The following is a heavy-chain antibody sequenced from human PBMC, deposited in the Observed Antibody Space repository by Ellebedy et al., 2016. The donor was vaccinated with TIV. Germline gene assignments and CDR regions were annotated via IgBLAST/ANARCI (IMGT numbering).Heavy chain of an antibody. Sequence: GESLKISCAGSGFTFSDYYMSWVRQAPGKGLEWVAYITASASNVYYADSVKGRFTVARDKAKKSLSLQMNSLRGEDTAVYYCATSRARVYWGQGTLVTVSS. CDR2: ITASASNV. J-gene: IGHJ4*02. CDR1: GFTFSDYY. V-gene: IGHV3-11*01. CDR3: ATSRARVY.